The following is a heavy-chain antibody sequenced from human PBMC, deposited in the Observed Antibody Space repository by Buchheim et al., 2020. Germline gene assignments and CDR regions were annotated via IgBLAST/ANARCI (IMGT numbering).Heavy chain of an antibody. D-gene: IGHD2-2*03. CDR2: IIPILGIA. Sequence: QVQLVQSGAEVKKPGSSVKVSCKASGGTFSSYAISWVRQAPGQGLEWMGRIIPILGIANYAQKFQGRVTITAGKSTSTAYMELSSLRSEDTAVYYCARDVGVDIVVVPAAIGFYYYGMDVWGQGTT. J-gene: IGHJ6*02. CDR3: ARDVGVDIVVVPAAIGFYYYGMDV. CDR1: GGTFSSYA. V-gene: IGHV1-69*04.